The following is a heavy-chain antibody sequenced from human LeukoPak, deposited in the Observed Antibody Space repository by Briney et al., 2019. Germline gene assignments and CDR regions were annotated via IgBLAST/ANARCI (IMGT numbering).Heavy chain of an antibody. CDR3: ARGACSSTSCWYNWFDP. CDR1: GGTFSSYA. CDR2: IIPIFGTA. V-gene: IGHV1-69*13. J-gene: IGHJ5*02. Sequence: GASVKVSCKASGGTFSSYAISWVRQAPGQGLEWMGGIIPIFGTASYAQKFQGRVTITSDESTSTAYMELSSLRSEDTAVYYCARGACSSTSCWYNWFDPWGQGTLVTVSS. D-gene: IGHD2-2*01.